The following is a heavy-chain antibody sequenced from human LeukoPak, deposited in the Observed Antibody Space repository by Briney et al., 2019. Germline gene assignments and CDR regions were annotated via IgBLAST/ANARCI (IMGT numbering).Heavy chain of an antibody. CDR2: ISAYYGNT. Sequence: ASVKVFCKASGYTFTSYGINWVRQAPGQGLKWMGWISAYYGNTNYAQKLQGRVTMTTDTSTTTAYMELRSLRSDDTAVYYCARVGVTGEFDYWGQGTLVTVSS. CDR1: GYTFTSYG. D-gene: IGHD2-21*02. J-gene: IGHJ4*02. CDR3: ARVGVTGEFDY. V-gene: IGHV1-18*01.